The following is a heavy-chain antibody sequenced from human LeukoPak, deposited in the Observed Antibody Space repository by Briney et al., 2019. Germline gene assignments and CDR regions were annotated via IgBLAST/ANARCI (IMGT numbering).Heavy chain of an antibody. D-gene: IGHD1-26*01. CDR1: GFTFSTYA. J-gene: IGHJ4*02. V-gene: IGHV3-23*01. Sequence: GGSLRLSCAASGFTFSTYAMNWVRQAPGKGVEWVSAISGSGAKTYYADFVKGRFTISRDNSKNTLYLQMNSLRAEDTAVYYCAKEYSGSFSPFPSYFDYWGQGTLVTVSS. CDR2: ISGSGAKT. CDR3: AKEYSGSFSPFPSYFDY.